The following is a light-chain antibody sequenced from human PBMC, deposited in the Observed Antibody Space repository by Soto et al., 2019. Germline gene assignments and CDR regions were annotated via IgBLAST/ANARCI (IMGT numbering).Light chain of an antibody. CDR1: SSDVGSYNL. V-gene: IGLV2-23*02. Sequence: SVLTQPASGSGSPVQSITISCNGTSSDVGSYNLVSWYQQHPGKAPKLMIYEVSKRPSGVSNRFSGSKSGNTASLTISGLQAEDEADYYCCSYAGSSPFVFGTGTKVTVL. CDR3: CSYAGSSPFV. J-gene: IGLJ1*01. CDR2: EVS.